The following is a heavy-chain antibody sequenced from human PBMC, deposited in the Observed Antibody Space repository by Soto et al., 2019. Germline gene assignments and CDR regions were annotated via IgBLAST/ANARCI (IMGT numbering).Heavy chain of an antibody. Sequence: DVQLVESGGGLVQPGGSLRLSCAASGFSFSDHYMDWVRQAPGKGLEWVGRSRNKVKSYTTEYGASVKGRFTISRDXSXXSLYLQMNSLKTEDTAVYYCARATDGSGSYSLFDYWGQGTLVTVSS. J-gene: IGHJ4*02. CDR1: GFSFSDHY. D-gene: IGHD3-10*01. CDR2: SRNKVKSYTT. V-gene: IGHV3-72*01. CDR3: ARATDGSGSYSLFDY.